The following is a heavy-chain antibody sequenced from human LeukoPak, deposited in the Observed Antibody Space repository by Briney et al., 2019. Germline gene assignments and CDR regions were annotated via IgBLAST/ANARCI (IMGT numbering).Heavy chain of an antibody. CDR3: AKVEGASKASVY. V-gene: IGHV3-23*01. Sequence: GGSLRLSCAAAGFTFSNYAMTWVRQAPGKGLEWVSSISGSGGSTYYADSVKGRFAISRDNSKNTLYLQMYSLRAEDTAVYYCAKVEGASKASVYWGQGALVTVSS. CDR2: ISGSGGST. J-gene: IGHJ4*02. CDR1: GFTFSNYA. D-gene: IGHD1-1*01.